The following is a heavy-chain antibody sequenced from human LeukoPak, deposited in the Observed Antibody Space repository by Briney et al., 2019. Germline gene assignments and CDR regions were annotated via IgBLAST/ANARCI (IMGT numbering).Heavy chain of an antibody. J-gene: IGHJ4*02. CDR1: GGSISSYY. CDR3: ATRSTGVAATFDC. D-gene: IGHD2-15*01. CDR2: ISYSGNT. V-gene: IGHV4-59*01. Sequence: SETLSLTCSVSGGSISSYYWSWIRQPPGKGLEWIGYISYSGNTNYNPPLKSRVTISVDTSKNQCSLKLSSVTAADTAVYYCATRSTGVAATFDCWGQGALVTVSS.